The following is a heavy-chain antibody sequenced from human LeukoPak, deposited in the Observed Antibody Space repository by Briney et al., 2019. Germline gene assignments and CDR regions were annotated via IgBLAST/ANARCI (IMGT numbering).Heavy chain of an antibody. CDR2: INPNSGGT. J-gene: IGHJ3*02. CDR3: AASIMVVAAMDAFDI. V-gene: IGHV1-2*06. Sequence: ASVKASCKASGYTFTGYYIHWVRQAPGQGLEWMGRINPNSGGTNYAQNFQGRVTMTRDTSINTAYMELGRLRSDDTAVYYCAASIMVVAAMDAFDIWGQGTRVTVSS. D-gene: IGHD2-15*01. CDR1: GYTFTGYY.